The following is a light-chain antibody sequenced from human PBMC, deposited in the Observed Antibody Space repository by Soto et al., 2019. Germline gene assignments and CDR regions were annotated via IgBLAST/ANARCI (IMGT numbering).Light chain of an antibody. J-gene: IGLJ2*01. CDR3: SSYAGSDILL. CDR1: STDVGGYNS. Sequence: QSALTQPPSASGSPGQSVTVSCTGTSTDVGGYNSVSWYQQHPGKAPKLINYEVDKRPSGVPDRFSGSKSGNTASLTVFGLQDDDEADYFCSSYAGSDILLFGGGTKLTVL. CDR2: EVD. V-gene: IGLV2-8*01.